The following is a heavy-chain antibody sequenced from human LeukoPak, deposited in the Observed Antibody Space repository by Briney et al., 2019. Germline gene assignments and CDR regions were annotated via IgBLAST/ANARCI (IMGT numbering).Heavy chain of an antibody. CDR3: ARRGTFCEY. D-gene: IGHD3-16*01. Sequence: SGGSLRLSCAAPGFTFNTFVMNWVRQAPGKGLEWVSSVGDSGDTTYYADSVKGRFTISRDNDKNTLYLQMHGLRAEDTAVYYCARRGTFCEYWGQGDLVTASS. J-gene: IGHJ4*02. CDR2: VGDSGDTT. V-gene: IGHV3-23*01. CDR1: GFTFNTFV.